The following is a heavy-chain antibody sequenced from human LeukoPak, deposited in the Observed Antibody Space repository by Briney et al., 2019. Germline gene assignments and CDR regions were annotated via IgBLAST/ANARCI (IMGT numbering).Heavy chain of an antibody. CDR2: IWYDGSNK. CDR1: GFTFSSYG. D-gene: IGHD3-9*01. J-gene: IGHJ4*02. V-gene: IGHV3-33*01. Sequence: GRSLRLSCAASGFTFSSYGIHWVRQAPGKGLEWVAVIWYDGSNKYYADSVKGRFTISRDNSKNTLYLQMNSLRAEDTAVYYCATLVFDSSGYSYFDYWGPGTLVTVSS. CDR3: ATLVFDSSGYSYFDY.